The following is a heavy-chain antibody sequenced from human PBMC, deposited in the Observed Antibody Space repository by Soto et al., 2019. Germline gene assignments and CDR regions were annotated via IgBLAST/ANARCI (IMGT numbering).Heavy chain of an antibody. V-gene: IGHV1-2*04. Sequence: ASVKVSCKASGYTFTGYYMHWVRQAPGQGLEWMGWINPNSGGTNYAQKFQGWVTMTRDTSISTAYMELSRLRSDDTAVYYCARDKSRKFGELQGDYYYYGMDVWGQGTTVTVSS. J-gene: IGHJ6*02. CDR1: GYTFTGYY. D-gene: IGHD3-10*01. CDR2: INPNSGGT. CDR3: ARDKSRKFGELQGDYYYYGMDV.